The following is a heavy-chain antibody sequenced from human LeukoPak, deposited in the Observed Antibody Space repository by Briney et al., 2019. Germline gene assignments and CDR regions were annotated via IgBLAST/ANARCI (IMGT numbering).Heavy chain of an antibody. CDR3: AKDRGFWSGYYSVLDY. Sequence: PGGSLRLSCAASGFTFTSYTMNRVRQVPGKGLEWVSSISISSGSTYYADSVKGRFTISRDNSKNTLYLQMNSLRAEDTAVYYCAKDRGFWSGYYSVLDYWGQGTLVTVSS. CDR1: GFTFTSYT. V-gene: IGHV3-23*01. J-gene: IGHJ4*02. CDR2: ISISSGST. D-gene: IGHD3-3*01.